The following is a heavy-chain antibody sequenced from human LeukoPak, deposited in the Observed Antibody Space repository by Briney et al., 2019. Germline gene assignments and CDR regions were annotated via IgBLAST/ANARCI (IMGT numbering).Heavy chain of an antibody. D-gene: IGHD3-16*01. J-gene: IGHJ4*02. Sequence: SETLSLTCTVSGGSISDYYRGWIRQPPGKGLEWIGYFYNSGSSTYNPSLKSRVTISVDTSKVQFSLKVNSVTAADTAVYYCTRGAGWLIDYWGQGILVTVSS. CDR3: TRGAGWLIDY. CDR2: FYNSGSS. CDR1: GGSISDYY. V-gene: IGHV4-59*01.